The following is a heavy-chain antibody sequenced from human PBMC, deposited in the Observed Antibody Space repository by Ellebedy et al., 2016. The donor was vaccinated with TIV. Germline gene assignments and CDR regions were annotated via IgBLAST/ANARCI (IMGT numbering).Heavy chain of an antibody. CDR2: FDPEDGET. Sequence: AAPVKVSCKVSGYTLTELSMHWVRQAPGKGLEWMGGFDPEDGETIYAQKFQGRVTMTEDTSTDTAYMELSSLRSEDTAVYYCATVPSRRWLLTRQGYYFDYWGQGTLVTVSS. D-gene: IGHD6-19*01. J-gene: IGHJ4*02. V-gene: IGHV1-24*01. CDR3: ATVPSRRWLLTRQGYYFDY. CDR1: GYTLTELS.